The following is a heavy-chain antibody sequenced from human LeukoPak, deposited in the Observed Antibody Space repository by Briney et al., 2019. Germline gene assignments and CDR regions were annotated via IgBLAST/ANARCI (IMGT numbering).Heavy chain of an antibody. V-gene: IGHV4-38-2*02. CDR3: ARAPGSGWSD. CDR1: GYSITSGYY. Sequence: SETLSLTCTVSGYSITSGYYWGWIRQPPGERLEWIGSISNSGDTYYKPSLKSRLTLSMDTLKNQFSLKLSSVTAADTAVYYCARAPGSGWSDWGQGTLVTVSS. CDR2: ISNSGDT. D-gene: IGHD6-19*01. J-gene: IGHJ4*02.